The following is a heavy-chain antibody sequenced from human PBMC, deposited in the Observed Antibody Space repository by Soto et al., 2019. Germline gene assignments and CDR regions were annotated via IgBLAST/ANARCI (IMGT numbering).Heavy chain of an antibody. Sequence: PGGCLRLSCTGSVFPFADYTMSWVRQAPGKGLEWVGLIRSEANGGTTHYAASVHGGFIISRDDSRGIAFLQMNNLKSEDTAVYYCTRVGKFDYWGQGTLVNLSS. CDR3: TRVGKFDY. J-gene: IGHJ4*02. CDR2: IRSEANGGTT. D-gene: IGHD1-26*01. CDR1: VFPFADYT. V-gene: IGHV3-49*04.